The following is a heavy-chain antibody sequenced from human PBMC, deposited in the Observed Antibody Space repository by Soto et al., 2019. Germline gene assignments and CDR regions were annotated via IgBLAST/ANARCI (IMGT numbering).Heavy chain of an antibody. V-gene: IGHV3-23*01. CDR1: GFTFSSYA. CDR2: ISGSGGST. CDR3: ARLTRGFLVDYYMDV. J-gene: IGHJ6*03. D-gene: IGHD3-3*01. Sequence: GGSLRLSCAASGFTFSSYAMSWVRQAPGKGLEWVSAISGSGGSTYYADSVKGRFTISRDNSKNTLYLQMNSLRAEDTAVYYCARLTRGFLVDYYMDVWGKGTTVTVSS.